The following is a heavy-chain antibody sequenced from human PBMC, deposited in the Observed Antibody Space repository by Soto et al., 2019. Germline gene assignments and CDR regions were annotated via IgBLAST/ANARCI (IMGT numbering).Heavy chain of an antibody. CDR1: GGSVSSGSYY. J-gene: IGHJ4*02. Sequence: SETLSLTCPVSGGSVSSGSYYWSWIRQAPGKGLEWIGYIYYSGSTNYNPSLKSRVTISVDTSKNQFSLKLSSVTAADTALYCCARVLSSGWYYYFDYWGQGTLVTVSS. CDR2: IYYSGST. V-gene: IGHV4-61*01. D-gene: IGHD6-19*01. CDR3: ARVLSSGWYYYFDY.